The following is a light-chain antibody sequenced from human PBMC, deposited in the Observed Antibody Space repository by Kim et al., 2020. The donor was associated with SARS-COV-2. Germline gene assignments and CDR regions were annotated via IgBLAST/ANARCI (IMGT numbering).Light chain of an antibody. Sequence: AVQMTQSPSSLSASVGDRVTITCRASQAIRNDLGWYQQQPGKAPKLLIFAASSLQSGVPSRFSGSGSGTDFTLTITSLQPEDSVTYYCLQDYIYPLTFGGGTKVDIK. CDR3: LQDYIYPLT. V-gene: IGKV1-6*01. CDR2: AAS. CDR1: QAIRND. J-gene: IGKJ4*01.